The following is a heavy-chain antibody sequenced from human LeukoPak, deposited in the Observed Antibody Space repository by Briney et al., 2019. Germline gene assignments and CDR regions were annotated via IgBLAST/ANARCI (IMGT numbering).Heavy chain of an antibody. V-gene: IGHV3-33*01. CDR3: ARRREHGSGSDWL. D-gene: IGHD3-10*01. CDR1: GYTFSNHG. J-gene: IGHJ4*02. CDR2: IWYDGSKR. Sequence: PGRSLRLSCTASGYTFSNHGLHWVRQAPGKGLEWVALIWYDGSKRYYADSVQGRFTISRDDSKNTLFLQMNSLRAEDTAVYYCARRREHGSGSDWLWGQGTLVTVSS.